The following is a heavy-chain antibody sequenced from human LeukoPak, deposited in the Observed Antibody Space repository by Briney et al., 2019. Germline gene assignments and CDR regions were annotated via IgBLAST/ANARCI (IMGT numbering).Heavy chain of an antibody. CDR3: AKDLSCVTMVQGGCNWFDP. D-gene: IGHD3-10*01. V-gene: IGHV3-23*01. Sequence: PGGSLRLSCAASGFTFSDYYMSWIRQAPGKGLEWVSAISGSGYGTFYADSVKGRFTISRDNSKNTLYLQMNSLGAEDTALYYCAKDLSCVTMVQGGCNWFDPWGQGTLVTVSS. J-gene: IGHJ5*02. CDR2: ISGSGYGT. CDR1: GFTFSDYY.